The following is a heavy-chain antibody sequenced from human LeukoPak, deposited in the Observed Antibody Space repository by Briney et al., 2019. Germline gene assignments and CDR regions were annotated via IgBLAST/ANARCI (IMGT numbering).Heavy chain of an antibody. CDR2: IYYSGST. D-gene: IGHD3-16*01. CDR3: ARDWGVY. CDR1: GGSISSSSYY. V-gene: IGHV4-39*07. Sequence: SETLSLTCTVSGGSISSSSYYWGWIRQPPGKGLEWIGSIYYSGSTYYNPSLNSRVTISVDTSKNQFSLKLSSVTAADTAVYYCARDWGVYWGQGTLVTVSS. J-gene: IGHJ4*02.